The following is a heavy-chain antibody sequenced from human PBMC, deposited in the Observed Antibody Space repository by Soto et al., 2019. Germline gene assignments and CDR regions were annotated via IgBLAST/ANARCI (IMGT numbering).Heavy chain of an antibody. Sequence: EVQLVQSGAEVKKPGESLKISCKGSGYSFTSYWIGWVRQMPGKGLEWMGIIYPGDSDTRYSPSFQGQVTISADKSISTAYLQWSSLKASDTAMYYCARSRYSSSWSDSYYFDYWGQGTLVTVSS. CDR3: ARSRYSSSWSDSYYFDY. J-gene: IGHJ4*02. D-gene: IGHD6-13*01. CDR1: GYSFTSYW. V-gene: IGHV5-51*01. CDR2: IYPGDSDT.